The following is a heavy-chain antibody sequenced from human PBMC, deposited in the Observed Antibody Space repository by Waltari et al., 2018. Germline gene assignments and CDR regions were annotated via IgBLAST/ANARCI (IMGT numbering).Heavy chain of an antibody. D-gene: IGHD1-20*01. CDR1: GGSFSGYY. CDR3: ARGLDNAKTGY. Sequence: QVQLQQWGAGLLKSSETLSLTCAVYGGSFSGYYGSWIRQPPGKELEWIEEIHPSGSTDYKSSLQSRVTIMLDTSKNHLSLKLTSVTAADTAVYYCARGLDNAKTGYWGQGTLVTVSS. CDR2: IHPSGST. V-gene: IGHV4-34*01. J-gene: IGHJ4*02.